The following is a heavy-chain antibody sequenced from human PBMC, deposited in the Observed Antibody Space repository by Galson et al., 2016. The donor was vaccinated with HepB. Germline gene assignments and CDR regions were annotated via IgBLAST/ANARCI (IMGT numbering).Heavy chain of an antibody. Sequence: SLRLSCAASGFTFIIYYMHWARRAPGRGLEFVSAISSDGGTTYYADSVRGRFTISRDNSKKTLYLQMSSPRPEDTAVYYCVKDRSIRVADYFDSWGQGTLVTVSS. CDR2: ISSDGGTT. J-gene: IGHJ4*02. D-gene: IGHD6-19*01. CDR1: GFTFIIYY. V-gene: IGHV3-64D*06. CDR3: VKDRSIRVADYFDS.